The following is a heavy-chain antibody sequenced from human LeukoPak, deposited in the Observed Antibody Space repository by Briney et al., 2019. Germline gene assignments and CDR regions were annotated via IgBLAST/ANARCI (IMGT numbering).Heavy chain of an antibody. CDR1: GFTFSSYW. CDR3: AKDNRRHYTSGPNPDSLH. V-gene: IGHV3-74*01. J-gene: IGHJ4*02. Sequence: PGGSLRLSCAASGFTFSSYWMHWVRQAPGKGLVWVSRINSDGSSASYADSVKGRFTIFRDNAKNTLYLQMDSLRVEDTAFYYCAKDNRRHYTSGPNPDSLHWGQGALVTVSS. CDR2: INSDGSSA. D-gene: IGHD6-19*01.